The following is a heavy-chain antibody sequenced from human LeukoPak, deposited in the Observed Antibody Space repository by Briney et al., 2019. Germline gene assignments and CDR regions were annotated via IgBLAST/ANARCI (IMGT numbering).Heavy chain of an antibody. Sequence: SETLSLTCGFSGGSMSGYYWSLVRQPPGKGLEWISYIYPSGSINYNPSLKSRATISVDTSKNQFSLKLTSVTAADTALYYCARLSSGRPHEYFQYWGQGTLVTVSS. J-gene: IGHJ1*01. CDR3: ARLSSGRPHEYFQY. CDR1: GGSMSGYY. V-gene: IGHV4-59*01. D-gene: IGHD3-22*01. CDR2: IYPSGSI.